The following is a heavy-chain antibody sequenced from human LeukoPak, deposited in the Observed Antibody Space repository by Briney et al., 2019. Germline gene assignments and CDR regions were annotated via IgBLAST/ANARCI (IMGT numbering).Heavy chain of an antibody. D-gene: IGHD3-3*01. CDR1: GYTFNGYY. V-gene: IGHV1-2*02. Sequence: ASVKVSCKASGYTFNGYYMHWVRQAPGQGLEWMGWINPNSGGTNYAQKFQGRVTMTRDTSISTAYMELSRLRSDDTAVYYCARDPTYYDFWSGYYTKEGFDPWGQGTLVTVSS. CDR3: ARDPTYYDFWSGYYTKEGFDP. CDR2: INPNSGGT. J-gene: IGHJ5*02.